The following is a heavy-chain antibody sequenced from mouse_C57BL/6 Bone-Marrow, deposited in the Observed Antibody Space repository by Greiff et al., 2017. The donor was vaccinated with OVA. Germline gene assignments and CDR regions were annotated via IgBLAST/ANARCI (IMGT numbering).Heavy chain of an antibody. CDR2: IYPRSGNT. D-gene: IGHD2-3*01. CDR1: GYTFTSYG. Sequence: VKVVESGAELARPGASVKLSCKASGYTFTSYGISWVKQRTGQGLEWIGEIYPRSGNTYYNEKFKGKATLTADKSSSTAYMELRSLTSEDSAVYFCARSGIYDGYSDYWGQGTTLTVSS. CDR3: ARSGIYDGYSDY. V-gene: IGHV1-81*01. J-gene: IGHJ2*01.